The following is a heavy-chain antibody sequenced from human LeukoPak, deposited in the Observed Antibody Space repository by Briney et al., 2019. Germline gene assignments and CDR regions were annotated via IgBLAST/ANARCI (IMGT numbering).Heavy chain of an antibody. CDR3: ATATVAVAGTLFDY. V-gene: IGHV1-69*04. CDR2: IIPILGIA. CDR1: GGTFSSYA. J-gene: IGHJ4*02. D-gene: IGHD6-19*01. Sequence: SVKVSCKASGGTFSSYAISWVRQAPGQGLEWMGRIIPILGIANYAQRFQGRVTITADKSTSTAYMELSSLRSEDTAVYYCATATVAVAGTLFDYWGQGTLVTVSS.